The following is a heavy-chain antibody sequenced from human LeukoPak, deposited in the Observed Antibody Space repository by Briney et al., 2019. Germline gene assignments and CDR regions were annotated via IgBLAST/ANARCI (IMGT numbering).Heavy chain of an antibody. CDR2: ITGSGDNT. D-gene: IGHD6-19*01. CDR1: GVTFSSNA. CDR3: AKYLAGGWYYIDC. J-gene: IGHJ4*02. V-gene: IGHV3-23*01. Sequence: GGSLRLSCAASGVTFSSNAMSWVRQAPGKGLEWVSGITGSGDNTYYAESVKGRFTISRDNSKNTLYLEMNSLRAEDTAIYYCAKYLAGGWYYIDCWGQGTLVTVSS.